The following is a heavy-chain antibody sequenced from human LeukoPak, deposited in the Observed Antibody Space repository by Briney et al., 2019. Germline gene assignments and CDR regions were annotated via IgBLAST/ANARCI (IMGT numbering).Heavy chain of an antibody. CDR1: GFTFSNYA. V-gene: IGHV3-30-3*01. D-gene: IGHD4-17*01. J-gene: IGHJ4*02. Sequence: GGSLRLSCAASGFTFSNYAMHWVRQAPGKGLEWVALMSYDGSNKFYADSVKGRFTISRDNSKSTLYLQMNSLKAEDTAVYYCARGGVTTLTLRDLWLDYWGQGTLVTVSS. CDR3: ARGGVTTLTLRDLWLDY. CDR2: MSYDGSNK.